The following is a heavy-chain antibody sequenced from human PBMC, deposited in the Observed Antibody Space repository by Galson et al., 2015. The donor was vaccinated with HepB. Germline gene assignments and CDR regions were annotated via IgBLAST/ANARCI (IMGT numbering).Heavy chain of an antibody. CDR1: GYTFTSYA. CDR2: INAGNGNT. Sequence: SVKVSCKASGYTFTSYAMHWVRQAPGQRLEWMGWINAGNGNTKYSQKFQGRVTITRDTSASTAYMELSSLRSEDTAVYYCARGGSGSPIFPYYWGQGTLVTVSS. J-gene: IGHJ4*02. CDR3: ARGGSGSPIFPYY. D-gene: IGHD1-26*01. V-gene: IGHV1-3*01.